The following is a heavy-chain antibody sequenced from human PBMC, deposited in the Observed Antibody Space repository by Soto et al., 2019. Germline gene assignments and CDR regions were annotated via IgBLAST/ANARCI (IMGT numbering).Heavy chain of an antibody. CDR3: ACFDILTGRHDAFDI. Sequence: PGGSLRLSCAASGFTFSSYWMSWVRQAPGKGLEWVANIKQDGSEKYYVDSVKGRFTISRDNAKNSLYLQMNSLRAEDTAVYYCACFDILTGRHDAFDIWGQGTMVTVSS. J-gene: IGHJ3*02. V-gene: IGHV3-7*01. D-gene: IGHD3-9*01. CDR1: GFTFSSYW. CDR2: IKQDGSEK.